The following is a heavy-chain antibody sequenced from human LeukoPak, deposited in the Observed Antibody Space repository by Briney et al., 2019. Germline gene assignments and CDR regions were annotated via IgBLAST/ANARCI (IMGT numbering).Heavy chain of an antibody. CDR1: GGSISSYY. J-gene: IGHJ3*02. CDR3: ARGIAVAAPGGRAFDI. CDR2: IYTSGST. Sequence: PSETLSLTCTVSGGSISSYYWSWIRQPAGKGLEWIGRIYTSGSTNYNPSLKSQVTVSVDTSKNQFSLKLSSVTAADTAVYYCARGIAVAAPGGRAFDIWGQGTMVTVSS. D-gene: IGHD6-19*01. V-gene: IGHV4-4*07.